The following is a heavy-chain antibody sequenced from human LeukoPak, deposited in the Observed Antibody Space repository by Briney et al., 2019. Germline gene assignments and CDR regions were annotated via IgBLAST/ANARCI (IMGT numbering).Heavy chain of an antibody. CDR2: IKQDGSEK. D-gene: IGHD3-3*01. V-gene: IGHV3-7*01. J-gene: IGHJ3*01. CDR3: VRESGWGLPHAFDF. CDR1: GFTFSSYW. Sequence: GGSLRLSCAASGFTFSSYWMSWVRQAPGKGLEWVANIKQDGSEKYYVDSVKGRFTISRDNSKNMLYLQMNSLRAEDTAVYYCVRESGWGLPHAFDFWGQGTMVTVSS.